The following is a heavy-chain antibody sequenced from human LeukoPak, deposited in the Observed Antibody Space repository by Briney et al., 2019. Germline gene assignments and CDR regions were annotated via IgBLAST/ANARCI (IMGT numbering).Heavy chain of an antibody. J-gene: IGHJ4*02. V-gene: IGHV3-74*01. CDR1: GVTFSSYW. Sequence: PGGSLTLSCAASGVTFSSYWMDWVRQAPGKGLVWVSRINGGGGSTTYADSVKGRFTIPRANAKTTLHLQIDSLRAEDTAVYSCARDRAPAMFDYWAQGTLVTVSS. CDR2: INGGGGST. CDR3: ARDRAPAMFDY. D-gene: IGHD5-18*01.